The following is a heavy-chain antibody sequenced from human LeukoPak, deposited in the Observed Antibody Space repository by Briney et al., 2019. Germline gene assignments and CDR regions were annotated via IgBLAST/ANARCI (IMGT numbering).Heavy chain of an antibody. D-gene: IGHD3-3*01. J-gene: IGHJ4*02. CDR1: GYTFTNYY. Sequence: ASVKVSCKASGYTFTNYYMHWVRQAPGQGLEWMGIIDPSGGSTSYAQKFQGRVTMTRDTSTSTVYMGLSSLRSEDTAVYYCARHMAYYDFWSGYSPLDYWGQGTLVTVSS. CDR2: IDPSGGST. V-gene: IGHV1-46*01. CDR3: ARHMAYYDFWSGYSPLDY.